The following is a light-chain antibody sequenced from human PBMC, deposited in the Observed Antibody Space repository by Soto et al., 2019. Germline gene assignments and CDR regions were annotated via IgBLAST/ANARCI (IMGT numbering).Light chain of an antibody. V-gene: IGLV1-44*01. Sequence: QSVLTQPPSASGTPGQRVTISCSGGSSNIGTNSVNWYQQLPGRAPKLLIYNNDLRPSGVPDRFSGSKSGTSASLAIGGLQSEDEADYYCAAWDDSLDGFYVFGIGTKLTVL. CDR3: AAWDDSLDGFYV. CDR1: SSNIGTNS. CDR2: NND. J-gene: IGLJ1*01.